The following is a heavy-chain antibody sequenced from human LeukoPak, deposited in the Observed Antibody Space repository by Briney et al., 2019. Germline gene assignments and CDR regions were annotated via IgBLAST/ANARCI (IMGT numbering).Heavy chain of an antibody. D-gene: IGHD6-19*01. V-gene: IGHV4-39*01. J-gene: IGHJ3*02. CDR1: GASISTSGYY. Sequence: SETLSLTCTVSGASISTSGYYWGLIRQPPGKGLEWIGTIYHSGGTYYNPSLKSRVTISVDTSKNQFSLKLSSVTAADTAVYYCARHSVDAFDIWGQGTMVTVSS. CDR3: ARHSVDAFDI. CDR2: IYHSGGT.